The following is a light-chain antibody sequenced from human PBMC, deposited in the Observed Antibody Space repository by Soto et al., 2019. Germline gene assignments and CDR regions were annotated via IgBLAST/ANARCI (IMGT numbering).Light chain of an antibody. CDR2: GAS. V-gene: IGKV3-20*01. J-gene: IGKJ1*01. CDR3: QRYASSLT. Sequence: DIVLTQSPGSLSLSLGERATLSCRASQSVDSAFFAWYQQKPGQPPRLLMYGASRRATGIADRFSGSGAGTDLTLTISRLDPEVFAVYYCQRYASSLTFGQGTKLEI. CDR1: QSVDSAF.